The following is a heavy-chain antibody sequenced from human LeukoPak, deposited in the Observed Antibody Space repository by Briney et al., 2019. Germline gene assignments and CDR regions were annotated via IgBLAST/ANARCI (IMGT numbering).Heavy chain of an antibody. J-gene: IGHJ5*02. V-gene: IGHV1-8*01. Sequence: GASVKVSCKASRYTFTSYDINWVRQATGQGLEWMGWMNPNSGNTGYAQKFKGRVTMTRNTSISTAYMELSSLRSDDTAVYYCVRANFCSGTNCYIRRWFDPWGQGTLVTVSS. CDR3: VRANFCSGTNCYIRRWFDP. CDR2: MNPNSGNT. CDR1: RYTFTSYD. D-gene: IGHD2-2*02.